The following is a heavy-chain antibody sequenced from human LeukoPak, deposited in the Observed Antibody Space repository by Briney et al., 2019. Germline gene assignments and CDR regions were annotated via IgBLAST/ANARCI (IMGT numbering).Heavy chain of an antibody. CDR3: ARQPLGLRYHYYYYYMDV. J-gene: IGHJ6*03. CDR1: GGSISSSSYY. Sequence: SETLSLTCTVSGGSISSSSYYWGWIRQPPGKGLEWIGSIYYSGSTYYNPSLKSRVTISVDTSKNQFSLKLSSVTAADTAVYYCARQPLGLRYHYYYYYMDVWGKGTTVTVSS. V-gene: IGHV4-39*07. CDR2: IYYSGST. D-gene: IGHD4-17*01.